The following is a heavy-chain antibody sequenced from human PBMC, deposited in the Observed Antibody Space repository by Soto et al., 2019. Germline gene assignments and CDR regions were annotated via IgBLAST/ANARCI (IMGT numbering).Heavy chain of an antibody. Sequence: PGGSLRLSCAASGFTFSSYSMNWVRQAPGKGLEWVSYISSSSSTIYYADTEKGRFTISRDNAKNSLYQQMNSLRAEDTAVYYCARVDLDYYMDVWGKGTTVTVSS. V-gene: IGHV3-48*01. CDR3: ARVDLDYYMDV. J-gene: IGHJ6*03. CDR2: ISSSSSTI. CDR1: GFTFSSYS.